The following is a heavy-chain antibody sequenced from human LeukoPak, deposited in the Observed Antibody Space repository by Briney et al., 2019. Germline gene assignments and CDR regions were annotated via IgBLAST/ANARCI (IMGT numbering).Heavy chain of an antibody. Sequence: ETLSLTCTVSGGSISSYYWSWVRQAPGKGLEWVSAISGSGGSTYYADSVKGRFTVSRDNSKNTLYQQMNSLRAEDTAVYYCAKVGKVGATRTYYFDYWGQGTLVTVSS. CDR3: AKVGKVGATRTYYFDY. CDR2: ISGSGGST. D-gene: IGHD1-26*01. J-gene: IGHJ4*02. V-gene: IGHV3-23*01. CDR1: GGSISSYY.